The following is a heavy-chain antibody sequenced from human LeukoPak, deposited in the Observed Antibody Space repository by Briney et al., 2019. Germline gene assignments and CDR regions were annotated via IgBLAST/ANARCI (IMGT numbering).Heavy chain of an antibody. CDR3: GKGNGGSCYSPLDS. J-gene: IGHJ4*02. CDR2: ISYDGSNK. Sequence: GGSLRLSCAASGFTFSSYAMHWVRQAPGKGLEWVAVISYDGSNKYYADSVKGRFTISRDNSKNTLYLLMNSLTAEDTAVYFCGKGNGGSCYSPLDSWGQGTLVTVSS. CDR1: GFTFSSYA. V-gene: IGHV3-30-3*01. D-gene: IGHD2-15*01.